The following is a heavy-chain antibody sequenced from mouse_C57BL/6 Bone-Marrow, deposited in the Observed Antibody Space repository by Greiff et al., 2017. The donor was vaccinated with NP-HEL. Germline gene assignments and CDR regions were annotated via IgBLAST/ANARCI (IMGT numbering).Heavy chain of an antibody. V-gene: IGHV1-15*01. Sequence: VQLQQSGAELVRPGASVTLSCKASGYTFTDYEMHWVKQTPVHGLEWIGAIDPETGGTAYNQKFKGKAILTADKSSSPAYMELRSLTSEDSAVYYCTRWGGSSSFAYWGQGTLVTVSA. CDR1: GYTFTDYE. CDR2: IDPETGGT. CDR3: TRWGGSSSFAY. J-gene: IGHJ3*01.